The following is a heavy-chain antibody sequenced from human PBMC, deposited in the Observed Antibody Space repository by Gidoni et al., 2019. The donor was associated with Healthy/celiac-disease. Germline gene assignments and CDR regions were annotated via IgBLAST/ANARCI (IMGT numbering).Heavy chain of an antibody. CDR3: ARTMVRGPLDLNWFDP. CDR2: IIPIFGTA. Sequence: QVQLVQSGAEVKKPGSSVKVSCKASGGTFSSYAISWVRQAPGQGLEWMGGIIPIFGTANYAQKFQCRVTITADKSTSTAYMELSSLRSEDTAVYYCARTMVRGPLDLNWFDPWGQGTLVTVSS. D-gene: IGHD3-10*01. J-gene: IGHJ5*02. V-gene: IGHV1-69*06. CDR1: GGTFSSYA.